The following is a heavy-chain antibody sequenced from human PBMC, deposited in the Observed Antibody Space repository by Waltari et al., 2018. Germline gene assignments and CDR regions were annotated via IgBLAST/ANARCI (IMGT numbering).Heavy chain of an antibody. V-gene: IGHV1-69*04. CDR1: RDTFTTYG. J-gene: IGHJ5*01. Sequence: QVQLVQSGAEVKKPGSSVKISCKASRDTFTTYGVTWLRQAPGQGLEWMGGLRPFIDVTKYAQRCQGGVTMSAEKSTDTAYMELTRLRSEDTAVYYCGTGVEPWFDSWGQGTLLTVSS. CDR2: LRPFIDVT. CDR3: GTGVEPWFDS.